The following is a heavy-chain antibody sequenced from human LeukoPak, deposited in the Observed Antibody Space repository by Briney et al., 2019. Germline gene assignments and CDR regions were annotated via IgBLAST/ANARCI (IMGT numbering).Heavy chain of an antibody. V-gene: IGHV4-39*07. D-gene: IGHD1-26*01. J-gene: IGHJ4*02. CDR3: ARVASGSYLNFDY. CDR2: IYYSGST. Sequence: SETLSLTCTVSGDSISSSRYYWGWIRQPPGKGLDWIGSIYYSGSTYYNPSLKSRVTISVDTSKNQFSLKLSSVTAADTAVYYCARVASGSYLNFDYWGQGTLVTVSS. CDR1: GDSISSSRYY.